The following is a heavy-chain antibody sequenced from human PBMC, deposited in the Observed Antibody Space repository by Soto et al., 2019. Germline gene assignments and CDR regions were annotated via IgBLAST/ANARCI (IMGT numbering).Heavy chain of an antibody. J-gene: IGHJ4*02. V-gene: IGHV3-23*01. CDR2: ISASGGAT. D-gene: IGHD1-26*01. Sequence: EVELLESGGGLVQPGGSLRLSCVASRFTFTSYAMSWVRQAPGKGLEWVAAISASGGATIHADSVKGRLTISRDNSKITLYLQMNRLRAEDTAVYYCAKDVEGGSLFRGAFDYWGQGTQVTVSS. CDR3: AKDVEGGSLFRGAFDY. CDR1: RFTFTSYA.